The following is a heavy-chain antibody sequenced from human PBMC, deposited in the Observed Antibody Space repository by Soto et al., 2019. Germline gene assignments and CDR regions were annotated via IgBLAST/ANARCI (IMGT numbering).Heavy chain of an antibody. CDR1: GGTFSSYA. CDR2: IIPIFGTA. CDR3: ARSPGYSSSQYYFDY. V-gene: IGHV1-69*13. D-gene: IGHD6-13*01. J-gene: IGHJ4*02. Sequence: GASVKVSCKASGGTFSSYAISWVRQAPGQGLEWMGGIIPIFGTANYAQKFQGRVTITADESTSTAYMELSSLRSEDTAVYYCARSPGYSSSQYYFDYWGQGTLVTVSS.